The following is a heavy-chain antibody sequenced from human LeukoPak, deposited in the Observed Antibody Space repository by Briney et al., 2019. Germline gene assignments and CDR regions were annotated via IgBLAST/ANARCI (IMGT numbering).Heavy chain of an antibody. CDR2: IHTSGST. CDR3: ARGQYIYGDYRCYMDV. J-gene: IGHJ6*03. Sequence: TSETLSLTCTVSGGSISSYYWSWIRQPAGKGLEWIGRIHTSGSTNYNPSLKSRVTMSVDTSKNQFSLKLSSVTAADTAVYYCARGQYIYGDYRCYMDVWGKGTTVTISS. CDR1: GGSISSYY. D-gene: IGHD4-17*01. V-gene: IGHV4-4*07.